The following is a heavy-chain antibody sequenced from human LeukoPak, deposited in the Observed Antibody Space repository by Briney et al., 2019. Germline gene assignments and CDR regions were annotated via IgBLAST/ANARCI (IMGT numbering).Heavy chain of an antibody. CDR1: GFTFSNAW. J-gene: IGHJ4*02. CDR2: IKSKTDGGTT. CDR3: TTGYGGDYYFDY. V-gene: IGHV3-15*01. Sequence: GGSLRLSCAASGFTFSNAWMSWVRQAPGKGLEWVGRIKSKTDGGTTDYAAPVKGRFTISRDDSKNTLYLQMNSLKTEDTAVYYCTTGYGGDYYFDYWGQGTLVTVSS. D-gene: IGHD4-23*01.